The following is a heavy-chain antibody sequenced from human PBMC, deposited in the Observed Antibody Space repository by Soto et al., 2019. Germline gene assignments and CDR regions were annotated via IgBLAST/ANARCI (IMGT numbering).Heavy chain of an antibody. CDR3: ARDLVAYSSGWTAFDI. D-gene: IGHD6-19*01. V-gene: IGHV1-18*01. CDR2: SSAYNGNT. Sequence: GASVKVSCKASGYTFTSYGISWVRQAPGQGLEWMGWSSAYNGNTNYAQKLQGRVTMTTDTSTSTAYMELRSLRSDDTAVYYCARDLVAYSSGWTAFDIWGQGTMVTVSS. CDR1: GYTFTSYG. J-gene: IGHJ3*02.